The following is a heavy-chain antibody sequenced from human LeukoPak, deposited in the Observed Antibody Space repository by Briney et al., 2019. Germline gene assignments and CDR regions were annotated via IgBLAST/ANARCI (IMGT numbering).Heavy chain of an antibody. D-gene: IGHD3-22*01. CDR3: ARDFYYDSSGYYDY. CDR2: INPNSGGT. CDR1: GYTFTGYF. J-gene: IGHJ4*02. V-gene: IGHV1-2*02. Sequence: ASVKVSCKASGYTFTGYFMHWVRQAPGQGLEWMGWINPNSGGTHYAQKFQGRVAMTRDTSISTAYMELSSLRSDDTAVYYCARDFYYDSSGYYDYWGQGTLVTVSS.